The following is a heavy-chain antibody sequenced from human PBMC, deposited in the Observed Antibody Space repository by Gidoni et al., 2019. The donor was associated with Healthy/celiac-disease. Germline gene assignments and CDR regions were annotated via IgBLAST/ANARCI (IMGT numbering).Heavy chain of an antibody. CDR2: INHSGST. Sequence: QVQLQQWGAGLLKPSETLSLTCAVYGGSFSGYYWSWIRQPPGKGLEWIGEINHSGSTNYNPSLKSRVTISVDTSKNQFSLKLSSVTAADTAVYYCARGLRCVGFDPWGQGTLVTVSS. CDR3: ARGLRCVGFDP. CDR1: GGSFSGYY. V-gene: IGHV4-34*01. J-gene: IGHJ5*02.